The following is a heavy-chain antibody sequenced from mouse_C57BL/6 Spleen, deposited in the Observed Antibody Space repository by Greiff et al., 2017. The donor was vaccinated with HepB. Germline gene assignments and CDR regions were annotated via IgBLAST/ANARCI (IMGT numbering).Heavy chain of an antibody. CDR1: GYTFTDYY. D-gene: IGHD2-4*01. Sequence: QVQLQQSGAELVRPGASVKLSCKASGYTFTDYYINWVKQRPGQGLEWIARIYPGSGNTYYNEKFKGKATLTAEKSSSTAYMQLSSLTSEDSAVYFCAREGNDYDVLYFDYWGQGTTLTVSS. J-gene: IGHJ2*01. V-gene: IGHV1-76*01. CDR3: AREGNDYDVLYFDY. CDR2: IYPGSGNT.